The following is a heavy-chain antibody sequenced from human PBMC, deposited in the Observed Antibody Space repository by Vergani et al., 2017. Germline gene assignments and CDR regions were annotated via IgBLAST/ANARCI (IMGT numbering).Heavy chain of an antibody. CDR3: ASKRGACRAAYCHSYDF. CDR2: MDYSGST. CDR1: GDSVISTDYH. J-gene: IGHJ4*02. D-gene: IGHD2-15*01. V-gene: IGHV4-39*01. Sequence: QVQLQESGPGLVKPSETLSLTCTVSGDSVISTDYHWGWIRQPPGKWLEWIGSMDYSGSTSYNPSLDSRISISFETPKNQFSLRLTSVTAADTAVYYCASKRGACRAAYCHSYDFWGPGTLVGVAS.